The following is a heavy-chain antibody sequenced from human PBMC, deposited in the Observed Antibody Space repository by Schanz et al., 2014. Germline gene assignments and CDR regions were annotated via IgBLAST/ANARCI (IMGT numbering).Heavy chain of an antibody. V-gene: IGHV3-23*01. CDR2: ISASGGST. CDR1: GFTFSSYA. Sequence: EGQLLESGGGLIQPGGSLRLSCAASGFTFSSYAMSWVRQAPGKGLEWVSTISASGGSTYYADSVKGRFTISRDNSKNTLYLHMNTLRAEDTAVYYCAREQIMAAAGLVDYWGQGTLVTVSS. D-gene: IGHD6-13*01. CDR3: AREQIMAAAGLVDY. J-gene: IGHJ4*02.